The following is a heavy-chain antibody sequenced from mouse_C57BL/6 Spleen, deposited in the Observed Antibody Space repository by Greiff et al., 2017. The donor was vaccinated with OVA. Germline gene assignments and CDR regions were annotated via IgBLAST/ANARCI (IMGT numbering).Heavy chain of an antibody. Sequence: VQLQQPGAELVRPGSSVQLSCKASGYTFTSYWMDWVKQRPGQGLEWIGNIYPSDSETHYNQKFKDKATLTVDKSSSTAYMQLSSLTSEDSAVYYCARRGYYGSSYAMDYWGQGTSVTVSS. D-gene: IGHD1-1*01. CDR3: ARRGYYGSSYAMDY. CDR1: GYTFTSYW. CDR2: IYPSDSET. J-gene: IGHJ4*01. V-gene: IGHV1-61*01.